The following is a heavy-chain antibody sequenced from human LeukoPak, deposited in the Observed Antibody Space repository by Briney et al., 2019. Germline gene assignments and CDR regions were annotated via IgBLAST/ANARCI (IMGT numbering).Heavy chain of an antibody. J-gene: IGHJ5*02. D-gene: IGHD2-2*01. V-gene: IGHV4-34*01. CDR3: ARGHVVAIPAAIGWFDP. CDR1: GGSFSGYY. CDR2: INHSGST. Sequence: SETLSLTCAVYGGSFSGYYWSWIRQPPGKGLEWIGEINHSGSTNYNPSLKSRVTISVDTSKNQFSLKLSSVTAADTAVYYCARGHVVAIPAAIGWFDPWGQGTLVPVSS.